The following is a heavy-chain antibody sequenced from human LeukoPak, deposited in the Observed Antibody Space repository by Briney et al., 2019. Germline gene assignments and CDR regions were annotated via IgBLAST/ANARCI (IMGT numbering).Heavy chain of an antibody. CDR2: IRSKANRYAT. V-gene: IGHV3-73*01. D-gene: IGHD6-13*01. CDR3: TRHEISSSWYNWFDP. Sequence: AGGSLRLSCAASGFTFSGSAMHWVRHAYGTGMEWVGRIRSKANRYATAYAASVKGRFTISREDSKNTAYLQMNSLKTEDTAVYYCTRHEISSSWYNWFDPWGQGTLVTVSS. CDR1: GFTFSGSA. J-gene: IGHJ5*02.